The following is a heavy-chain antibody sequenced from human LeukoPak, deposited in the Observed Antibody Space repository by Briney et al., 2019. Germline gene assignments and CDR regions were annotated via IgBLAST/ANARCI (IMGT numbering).Heavy chain of an antibody. Sequence: GGSLRLSCAASGFTFSSYSMNWVHQAPGKGLEWVSYISSSSSTIYYADSVKGRFTISRDNAKNSLYLQMNSLRAEDTAVYYCARVPSYYYDSSGYYFDYWGQGTLVTVSS. CDR3: ARVPSYYYDSSGYYFDY. V-gene: IGHV3-48*01. CDR2: ISSSSSTI. J-gene: IGHJ4*02. CDR1: GFTFSSYS. D-gene: IGHD3-22*01.